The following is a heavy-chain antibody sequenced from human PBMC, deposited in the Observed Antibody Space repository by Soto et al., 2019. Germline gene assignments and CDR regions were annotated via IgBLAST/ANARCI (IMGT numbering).Heavy chain of an antibody. V-gene: IGHV1-18*01. J-gene: IGHJ4*02. CDR1: GYTFTSYG. CDR2: ISAYNGNT. Sequence: QVQLVQSGAEVKKPGASVKVSCKASGYTFTSYGISWVRQAPGQGLEWMGWISAYNGNTNYAQKLQGRVTMTTDTATSTPYMVLRSLRSDDTAVNYCARLGGYCSGGSGYRHFDYWGQGTLVTVSS. CDR3: ARLGGYCSGGSGYRHFDY. D-gene: IGHD2-15*01.